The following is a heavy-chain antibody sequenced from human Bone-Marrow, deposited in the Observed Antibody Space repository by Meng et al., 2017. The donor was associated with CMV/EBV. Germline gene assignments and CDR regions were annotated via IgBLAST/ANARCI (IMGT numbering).Heavy chain of an antibody. D-gene: IGHD6-13*01. J-gene: IGHJ5*02. CDR1: GFTFSSYW. CDR3: AKDSTYSA. CDR2: IYAGGRSA. V-gene: IGHV3-23*03. Sequence: GASLKISCAASGFTFSSYWMHWVRQAPGKGLEWVAVIYAGGRSAYYADSVKGRFTIFRDSSKNTVYLEMNSLRAEDTALYYCAKDSTYSAWGQGTLVTVSS.